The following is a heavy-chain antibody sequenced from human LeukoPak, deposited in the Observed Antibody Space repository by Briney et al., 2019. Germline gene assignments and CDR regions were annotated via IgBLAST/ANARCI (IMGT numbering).Heavy chain of an antibody. Sequence: ASVKVSCKASGYTFTGYYMHWVRQAPGQGLEWMGWINPNSGGTNYARKFQGRVTMTRDTSISTAYMELSRLRSDDTAVYYCARAHPPYYYDSSGYYWESGGFDYWGQGTLVTVSS. J-gene: IGHJ4*02. CDR1: GYTFTGYY. CDR2: INPNSGGT. V-gene: IGHV1-2*02. CDR3: ARAHPPYYYDSSGYYWESGGFDY. D-gene: IGHD3-22*01.